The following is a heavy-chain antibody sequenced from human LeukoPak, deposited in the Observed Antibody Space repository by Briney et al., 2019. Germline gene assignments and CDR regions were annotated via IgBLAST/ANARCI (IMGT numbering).Heavy chain of an antibody. Sequence: GGSLRLSCAVSGFTFNNYWMSWVRQAPGKGLEWVANIKQDGSEKYYVDSVKGRFTISRDNTKNSLYLQMNSLRAEDTAVYYCARLKLGAYFDLWGRGTLVTVSS. CDR1: GFTFNNYW. CDR3: ARLKLGAYFDL. CDR2: IKQDGSEK. D-gene: IGHD3-16*01. J-gene: IGHJ2*01. V-gene: IGHV3-7*01.